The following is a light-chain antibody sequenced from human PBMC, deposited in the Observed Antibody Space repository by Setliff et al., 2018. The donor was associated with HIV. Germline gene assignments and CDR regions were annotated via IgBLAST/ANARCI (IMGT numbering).Light chain of an antibody. Sequence: QSALTQPASVSGSPGQSITISCTGTSSDVGGYNYVSWYQQHPGKAPKLMIYEVSNRPSGVSNRFSGSKSGNTASLTISGLQAEDEADYYCSSYTSSSTPLGTGTKV. CDR2: EVS. J-gene: IGLJ1*01. V-gene: IGLV2-14*01. CDR1: SSDVGGYNY. CDR3: SSYTSSSTP.